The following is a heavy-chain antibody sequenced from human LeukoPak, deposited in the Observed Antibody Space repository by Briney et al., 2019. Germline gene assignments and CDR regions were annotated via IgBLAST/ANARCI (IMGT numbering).Heavy chain of an antibody. CDR2: IKSKIGGATA. V-gene: IGHV3-15*01. D-gene: IGHD3-10*01. CDR1: GITFSTDW. J-gene: IGHJ5*02. CDR3: ATDRAWFDP. Sequence: GGSLTLPCAASGITFSTDWMSWFRQAPGKGLEWVGRIKSKIGGATADYAAPVKDRFTISRDDSKNTLYLQMNSLKTEDTAVYYCATDRAWFDPWGQGTLVTVSS.